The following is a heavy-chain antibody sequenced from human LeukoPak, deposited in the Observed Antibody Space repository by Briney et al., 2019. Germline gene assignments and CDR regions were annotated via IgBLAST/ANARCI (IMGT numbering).Heavy chain of an antibody. D-gene: IGHD2-2*02. CDR2: MNPNSGNT. CDR3: ARGLNRRNQLLYSY. V-gene: IGHV1-8*01. Sequence: ASVKVSCKASGYTFTSYDINWVRQVTGQGLEWMGWMNPNSGNTGYAQKFQGRVTMTRNTSISTAYMELSSLRSEDTAVYYCARGLNRRNQLLYSYWGQGTLVTVSS. CDR1: GYTFTSYD. J-gene: IGHJ4*02.